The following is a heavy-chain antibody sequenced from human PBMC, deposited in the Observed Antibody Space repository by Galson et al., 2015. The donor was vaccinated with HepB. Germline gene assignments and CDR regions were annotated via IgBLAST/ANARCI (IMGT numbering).Heavy chain of an antibody. CDR3: ARAAWGEVLPVIGNYYMDV. Sequence: TLSLTCTVSGGSISSGGYYWSWIRQRPGTGLEYIGDIFSSGSTYYNPSLKSRVTISLDTSKNQFSLKLTSVTAADTAVYYCARAAWGEVLPVIGNYYMDVWGKGTTVTVSS. D-gene: IGHD3-16*01. CDR2: IFSSGST. J-gene: IGHJ6*03. V-gene: IGHV4-31*03. CDR1: GGSISSGGYY.